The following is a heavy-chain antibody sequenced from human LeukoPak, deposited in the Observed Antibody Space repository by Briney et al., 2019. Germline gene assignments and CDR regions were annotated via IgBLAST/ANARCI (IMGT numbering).Heavy chain of an antibody. V-gene: IGHV4-59*12. Sequence: SETLSLTCTVSGGSISSYYWSWIRQPPGKGLEWIGYIYYSGSTNYNPSLKSRVTISVDKSKNQFSLKLSSVTAADTAVYYCARFALLGTFDYWGQGTLVAVSS. J-gene: IGHJ4*02. CDR2: IYYSGST. D-gene: IGHD2-15*01. CDR1: GGSISSYY. CDR3: ARFALLGTFDY.